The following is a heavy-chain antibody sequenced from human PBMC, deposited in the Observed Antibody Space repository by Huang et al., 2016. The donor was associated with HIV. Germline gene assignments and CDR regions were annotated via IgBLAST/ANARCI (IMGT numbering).Heavy chain of an antibody. Sequence: QVQLQESGPGLVKPLQTLSLTCAVSGGSISSGGYFWSWIRQPPGQGLEWIGSIFHSGSAYYNPALESRVLISIDKSKKQFSPRLTSRTAADTAMYYCARDPDAREGYWGQGILVTVSS. CDR3: ARDPDAREGY. V-gene: IGHV4-30-4*08. J-gene: IGHJ4*02. CDR2: IFHSGSA. CDR1: GGSISSGGYF.